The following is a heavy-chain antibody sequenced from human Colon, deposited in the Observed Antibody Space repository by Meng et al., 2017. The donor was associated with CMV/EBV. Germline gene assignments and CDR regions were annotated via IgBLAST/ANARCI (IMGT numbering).Heavy chain of an antibody. Sequence: LSLTCAASGFTFSSYWMIWVRQAPGKGLEWVANIKQDGSEKYYVDSVKGRFTISRDNAKNSLYLQMNSLRAEDTAVYYCARVLNLLMITFGGPSSASFDYWGQGTLVTVSS. CDR1: GFTFSSYW. V-gene: IGHV3-7*01. J-gene: IGHJ4*02. D-gene: IGHD3-16*01. CDR2: IKQDGSEK. CDR3: ARVLNLLMITFGGPSSASFDY.